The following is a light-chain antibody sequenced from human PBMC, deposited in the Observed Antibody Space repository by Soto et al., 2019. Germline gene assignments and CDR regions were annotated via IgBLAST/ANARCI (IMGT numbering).Light chain of an antibody. CDR3: QQYNNWAPIT. CDR1: QSVSSN. Sequence: EIVMTQSPATLSVSPGDRATLSCRASQSVSSNLAWYQQKPGQAPRLLIYGASTRATGIPARFSGSGSRTEFTLTIRSLQSEDFGRYYCQQYNNWAPITFGQGTRLESK. J-gene: IGKJ5*01. CDR2: GAS. V-gene: IGKV3-15*01.